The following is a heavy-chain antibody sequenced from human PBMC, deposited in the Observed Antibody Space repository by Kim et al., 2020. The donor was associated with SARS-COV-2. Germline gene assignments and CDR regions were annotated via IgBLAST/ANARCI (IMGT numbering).Heavy chain of an antibody. Sequence: GGSLRLSCSASGFTFSSYAMHWVRQAPGKGLEYVSAISSNGGSTYYADSVKGRFNISRDNSKNTLYLQMSSLRAEDTAVYYCVKEATPYCSSTSCPPDGPFDYWGQGTLVTVSS. D-gene: IGHD2-2*01. V-gene: IGHV3-64D*06. CDR3: VKEATPYCSSTSCPPDGPFDY. J-gene: IGHJ4*02. CDR2: ISSNGGST. CDR1: GFTFSSYA.